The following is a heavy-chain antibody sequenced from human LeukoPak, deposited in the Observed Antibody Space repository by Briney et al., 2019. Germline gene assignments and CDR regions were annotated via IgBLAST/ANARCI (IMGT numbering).Heavy chain of an antibody. Sequence: ASVKVSCAASGYTFTDYYIHWVRQAPGQGLEWMGRINTNTGDKTTAHNSQGTVTLTRTTSNTTANMELKRISPDDTAVHYYSRGHNWVLWEIPDNWGQGTLVTVSS. CDR3: SRGHNWVLWEIPDN. V-gene: IGHV1-2*06. D-gene: IGHD3-16*01. CDR1: GYTFTDYY. CDR2: INTNTGDK. J-gene: IGHJ4*02.